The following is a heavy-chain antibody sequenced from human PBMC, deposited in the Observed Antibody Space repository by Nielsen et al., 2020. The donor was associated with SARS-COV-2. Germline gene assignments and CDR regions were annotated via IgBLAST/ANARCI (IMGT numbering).Heavy chain of an antibody. Sequence: GESLKISCAASGFTFSSYWMHWVRQAPGKGLVWVSRINSDGSSTSYADSVKGRFTISRDNAKNTLYLQMNSLRAEDTAVYYCGGFYGMDVWGQGTTVTVSS. CDR1: GFTFSSYW. J-gene: IGHJ6*02. CDR2: INSDGSST. CDR3: GGFYGMDV. D-gene: IGHD6-25*01. V-gene: IGHV3-74*01.